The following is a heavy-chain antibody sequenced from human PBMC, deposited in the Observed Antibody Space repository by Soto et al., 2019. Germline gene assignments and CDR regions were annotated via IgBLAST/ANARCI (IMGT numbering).Heavy chain of an antibody. V-gene: IGHV1-2*02. J-gene: IGHJ4*02. Sequence: ASVKVSCKASGYTFTGHYVHWVRQAPGQGLEWMGWISPKNGDTNYAQKFHRGVTMTRDKSIGTAYMELSSLRSDDTAVYFCARTGHGDYSYFDYWGLGTLVTVS. CDR3: ARTGHGDYSYFDY. CDR2: ISPKNGDT. CDR1: GYTFTGHY. D-gene: IGHD4-17*01.